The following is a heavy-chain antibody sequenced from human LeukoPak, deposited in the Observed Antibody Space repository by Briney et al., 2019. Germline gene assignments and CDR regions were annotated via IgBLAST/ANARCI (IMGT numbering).Heavy chain of an antibody. CDR3: ARHGSGYYFLDY. CDR1: GGSISSYY. V-gene: IGHV4-34*01. Sequence: SETLSLTCRVTGGSISSYYWSWIRQPPGMGLEWIGEINHSGSTNYNPSLKSRVTISVDTSKNQFSLKLSSVTAADTAVYYCARHGSGYYFLDYWVQGTLVTVSS. CDR2: INHSGST. D-gene: IGHD3-22*01. J-gene: IGHJ4*02.